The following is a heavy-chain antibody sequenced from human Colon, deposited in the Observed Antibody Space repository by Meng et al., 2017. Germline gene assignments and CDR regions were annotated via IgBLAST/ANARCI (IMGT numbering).Heavy chain of an antibody. CDR2: INHSGST. J-gene: IGHJ5*02. D-gene: IGHD6-19*01. CDR1: GGSFSGYY. V-gene: IGHV4-34*01. Sequence: QVQRRQCGPGLLKTSEPLSLTCAVYGGSFSGYYWSWIRQPPGKGLEWIGEINHSGSTNYNPSLKSRVTISVDTSKNQFSLKLSSVTAADTAVYYCARERLSSGWYGGRWFDPWGQGTLVTVSS. CDR3: ARERLSSGWYGGRWFDP.